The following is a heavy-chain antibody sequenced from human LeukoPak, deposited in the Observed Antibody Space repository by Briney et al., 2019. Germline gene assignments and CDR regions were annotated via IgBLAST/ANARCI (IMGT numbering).Heavy chain of an antibody. J-gene: IGHJ4*02. Sequence: PGGSLRLSCAASGFTFSTYAMSWVRQAPGKWLEWDSAGSGSDSATYYADSVKGRFTISRDISKNTLYLQMNSLRADDTALYYCARGRLGCSNGICSPYPYSYWGQGTLVTVSS. V-gene: IGHV3-23*01. CDR2: GSGSDSAT. CDR1: GFTFSTYA. D-gene: IGHD2-8*01. CDR3: ARGRLGCSNGICSPYPYSY.